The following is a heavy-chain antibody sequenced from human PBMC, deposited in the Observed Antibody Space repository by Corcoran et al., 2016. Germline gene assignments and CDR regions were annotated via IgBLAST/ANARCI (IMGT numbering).Heavy chain of an antibody. CDR1: GYSFTSYW. CDR2: IYPGDSDT. CDR3: GRQRHRAAACTTGGGPGNYDYGMDV. Sequence: EVQLVQSGAEVKKPGESLKISCKGSGYSFTSYWIGWVRQMPGKGLEWMGIIYPGDSDTRYSPSFQGQVTLSADKSISTAYLQWSSLKASDTATDCWGRQRHRAAACTTGGGPGNYDYGMDVWCQGTTVTVSS. V-gene: IGHV5-51*01. J-gene: IGHJ6*02. D-gene: IGHD6-13*01.